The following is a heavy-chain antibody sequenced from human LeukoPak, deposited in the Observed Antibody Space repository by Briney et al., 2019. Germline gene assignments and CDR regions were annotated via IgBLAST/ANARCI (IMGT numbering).Heavy chain of an antibody. CDR3: ARRLTQYDCFDP. CDR2: TYYRSTWYN. V-gene: IGHV6-1*01. J-gene: IGHJ5*02. D-gene: IGHD2-2*01. Sequence: SQTLSLTCAISGDSVSSNSVTWNWIRQSPSRGLEWLGRTYYRSTWYNDYAVSVRGRITVNPDTSENQFSLHLNSVTPEDTAVYYCARRLTQYDCFDPWGQGILVTVSS. CDR1: GDSVSSNSVT.